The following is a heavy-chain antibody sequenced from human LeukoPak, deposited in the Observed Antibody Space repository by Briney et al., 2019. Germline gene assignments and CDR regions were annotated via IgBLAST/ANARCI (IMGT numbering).Heavy chain of an antibody. D-gene: IGHD3-16*01. V-gene: IGHV3-7*03. CDR3: ASPFGTHFS. Sequence: GGSLRLSCAASGYTFSSHWMSWVRQAPGKGLEWVAHIKQDGSETYYVDSVKGRFTISRDNAKNSLFLQMNSLRAEDTAVYYCASPFGTHFSWGQGTLVTVSS. J-gene: IGHJ5*02. CDR2: IKQDGSET. CDR1: GYTFSSHW.